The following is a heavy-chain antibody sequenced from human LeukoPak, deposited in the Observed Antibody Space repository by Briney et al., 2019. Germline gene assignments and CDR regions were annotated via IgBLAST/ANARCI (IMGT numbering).Heavy chain of an antibody. CDR2: FYYSGST. CDR1: GGSISSSSYY. CDR3: ASSLVDCSGGSCYPPVGN. D-gene: IGHD2-15*01. J-gene: IGHJ4*02. Sequence: SETLSLTCTVSGGSISSSSYYWGWIRQPPGKGLEWIGSFYYSGSTYYNPSLKSRVTISVDTSKNQFSLKLSSVTAADTAVYYCASSLVDCSGGSCYPPVGNWGQGTLVTVSS. V-gene: IGHV4-39*01.